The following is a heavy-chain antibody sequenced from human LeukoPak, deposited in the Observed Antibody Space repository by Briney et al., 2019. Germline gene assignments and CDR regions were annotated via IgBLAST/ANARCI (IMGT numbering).Heavy chain of an antibody. J-gene: IGHJ4*02. Sequence: PGGSLRLSCAASGFTFSSYAMHWVRQAPGKGLGWVAVISYDGSNKYYADSVKGRFTISRDNSKNTLYLQMNSLRAEDTAVYYCARGRPHGNDYWGQGTLVTVSS. CDR2: ISYDGSNK. CDR3: ARGRPHGNDY. CDR1: GFTFSSYA. V-gene: IGHV3-30-3*01. D-gene: IGHD2-15*01.